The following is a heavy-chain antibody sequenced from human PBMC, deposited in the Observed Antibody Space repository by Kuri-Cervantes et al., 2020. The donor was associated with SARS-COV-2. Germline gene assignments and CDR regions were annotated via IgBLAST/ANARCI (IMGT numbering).Heavy chain of an antibody. CDR3: ARDRLEEATNDY. Sequence: GESLKISCAASGFTFSYYGMHWVRQAPGKGLEWVGFVRRDGSNYYYADSVKGRFTISRDNSKNSLYLEMNSLRAEDTAVYYCARDRLEEATNDYWGQGTLVTVSS. D-gene: IGHD5-24*01. CDR2: VRRDGSNY. V-gene: IGHV3-30*02. CDR1: GFTFSYYG. J-gene: IGHJ4*02.